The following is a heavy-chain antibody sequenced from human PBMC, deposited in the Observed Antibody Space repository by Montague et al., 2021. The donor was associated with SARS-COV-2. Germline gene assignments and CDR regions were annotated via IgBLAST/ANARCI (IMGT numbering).Heavy chain of an antibody. CDR1: GGSFSGYY. J-gene: IGHJ4*02. D-gene: IGHD3-22*01. CDR3: ARGHQGTTMIVVVLIGQKYFFDY. CDR2: INHSGST. Sequence: SETLSLTSAVYGGSFSGYYWSWIRQPPGKGLEWIGEINHSGSTNYNPSLNSLVTLSVDTFKNQFSLKLTSVTAADTAVYYCARGHQGTTMIVVVLIGQKYFFDYWGQGTLVTVSS. V-gene: IGHV4-34*01.